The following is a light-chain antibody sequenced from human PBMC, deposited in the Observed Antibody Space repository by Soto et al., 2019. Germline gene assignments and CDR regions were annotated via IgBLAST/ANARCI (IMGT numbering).Light chain of an antibody. CDR3: QQYGSSPLT. CDR2: GAS. CDR1: QSVRSNY. V-gene: IGKV3-20*01. Sequence: IVLTQSPGTLSLSPGESATLSCRASQSVRSNYLAWYQQKPGQAPRLLIFGASNRATGIPPRFSGRGSGTDFTLTISRLEPEDFAVYYCQQYGSSPLTFGGGTKVDIK. J-gene: IGKJ4*01.